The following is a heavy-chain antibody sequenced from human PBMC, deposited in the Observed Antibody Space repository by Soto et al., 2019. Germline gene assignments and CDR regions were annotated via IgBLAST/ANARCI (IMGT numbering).Heavy chain of an antibody. D-gene: IGHD4-17*01. J-gene: IGHJ3*02. CDR2: IKSKTDGGTT. V-gene: IGHV3-15*01. CDR3: TTAPPATTGNDAFDI. CDR1: GFTFSNYD. Sequence: GSLRLSCAASGFTFSNYDLSWVRQAPGKGLEWVGRIKSKTDGGTTDYAAPVKGRFTISRDDSKNTLYLQMNSLKTEDTAVYYCTTAPPATTGNDAFDIWGQGTMVTVSS.